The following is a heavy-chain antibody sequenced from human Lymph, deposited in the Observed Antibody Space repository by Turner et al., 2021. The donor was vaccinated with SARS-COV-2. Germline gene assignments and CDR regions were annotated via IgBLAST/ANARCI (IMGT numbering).Heavy chain of an antibody. D-gene: IGHD6-25*01. V-gene: IGHV1-8*01. CDR3: AKGDGYPPHGLLDP. CDR1: GYTFTSYD. J-gene: IGHJ5*02. Sequence: QVQLVQSGAEVKKPWASVTVSCKASGYTFTSYDINWVRQATGQGLEWMGWMNPNSGYTGYAQKFQGRVTMTRNTSISTAYMELNSLTSDDTAVYYCAKGDGYPPHGLLDPWGQGTLVTVSS. CDR2: MNPNSGYT.